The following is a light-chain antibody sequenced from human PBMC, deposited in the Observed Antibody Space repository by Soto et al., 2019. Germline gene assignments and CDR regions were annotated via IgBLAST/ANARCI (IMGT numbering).Light chain of an antibody. J-gene: IGLJ2*01. CDR3: GTWDTSLSAVV. V-gene: IGLV1-51*01. CDR1: NSNIVKNY. Sequence: QAVVTQPPSVSAAPGQTVTISCSGSNSNIVKNYVSWYQHLPGTAPKVLIYDDTKRPSGIPDRFSGSKSGTSATLGITGLQTGDEADYFCGTWDTSLSAVVFGGGTQLTVL. CDR2: DDT.